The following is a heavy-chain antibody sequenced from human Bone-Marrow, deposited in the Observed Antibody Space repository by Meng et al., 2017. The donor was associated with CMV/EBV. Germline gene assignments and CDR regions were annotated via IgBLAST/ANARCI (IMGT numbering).Heavy chain of an antibody. CDR1: GGSIGSYY. D-gene: IGHD3-9*01. CDR2: IYTSGST. Sequence: SETLSLTCTVSGGSIGSYYWSWIRQPAGKGLEWIGRIYTSGSTNYNPSLKSRVTMSVDTSKNQFSLKLSSVTAADTAVYYCARVGRSRIGDPFYYDILTGYYYFDYWGQGTLVTVSS. J-gene: IGHJ4*02. CDR3: ARVGRSRIGDPFYYDILTGYYYFDY. V-gene: IGHV4-4*07.